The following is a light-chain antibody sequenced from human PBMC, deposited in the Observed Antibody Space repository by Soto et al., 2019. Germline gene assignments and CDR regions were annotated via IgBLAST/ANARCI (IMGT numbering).Light chain of an antibody. CDR3: LQDYNYPWT. CDR2: AAS. V-gene: IGKV1-6*01. J-gene: IGKJ1*01. Sequence: AIQITESASSLSASLGDIVTITFRASHGIRNDLGWYQQKPGKAPKLLIYAASSLQSGVPSRFSGSGSGTDFTLTITGLQPKDFATYYCLQDYNYPWTFGQGTKVDIK. CDR1: HGIRND.